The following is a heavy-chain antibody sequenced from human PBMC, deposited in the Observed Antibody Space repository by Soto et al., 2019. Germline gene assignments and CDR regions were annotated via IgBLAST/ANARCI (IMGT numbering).Heavy chain of an antibody. CDR3: VKNTGWFNT. D-gene: IGHD4-17*01. CDR2: IDGSGGIT. V-gene: IGHV3-23*01. CDR1: GFTFGTTD. J-gene: IGHJ5*02. Sequence: QLLQSGGGLVQPGGSLTLSCAASGFTFGTTDMSWVRQAPGEGLEWVSTIDGSGGITYYADSVKGRFTISRDNSRNKVYLQMISLRGDDTALYYCVKNTGWFNTWGQGALVTVSS.